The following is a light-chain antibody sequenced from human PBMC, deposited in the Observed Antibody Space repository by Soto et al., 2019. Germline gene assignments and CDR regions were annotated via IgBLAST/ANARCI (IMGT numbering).Light chain of an antibody. V-gene: IGKV1-5*03. J-gene: IGKJ1*01. CDR3: QQYDTHFWT. CDR1: QSISSS. Sequence: DIQMTQSPSTLSASVGDRVTVTCRASQSISSSLAWFQQKPGKAPKLLMYHVSRLNSGVSSRFIGSGSGTEFTLIISSLQPDDFATYYCQQYDTHFWTFGQGTKVEIK. CDR2: HVS.